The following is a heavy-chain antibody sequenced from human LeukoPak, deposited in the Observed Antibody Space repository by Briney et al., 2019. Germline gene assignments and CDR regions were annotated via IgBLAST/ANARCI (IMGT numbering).Heavy chain of an antibody. J-gene: IGHJ4*02. CDR1: GYSENFYG. CDR3: ASYSSGSDY. CDR2: INPNSGGT. Sequence: ASVKVSCKTSGYSENFYGITWVRQVAGQGLEWMGWINPNSGGTNYAQKFQGRVTMTRDTSISTAYMELSRLRSDDTAVYYCASYSSGSDYWGQGTLVTVSS. V-gene: IGHV1-2*02. D-gene: IGHD6-19*01.